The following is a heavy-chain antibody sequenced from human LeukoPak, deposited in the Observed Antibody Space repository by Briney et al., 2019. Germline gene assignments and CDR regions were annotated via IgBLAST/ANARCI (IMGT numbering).Heavy chain of an antibody. CDR1: VGSISSYY. D-gene: IGHD3-9*01. CDR3: ARLHETGLFFDY. V-gene: IGHV4-59*08. CDR2: IYYSGST. J-gene: IGHJ4*02. Sequence: PSETLSLTCTVSVGSISSYYWTWIRQPQGKGRDWIGYIYYSGSTNYNPSLKSRVTMSVDTSKTHFSLMLSSVTGADTAVYYCARLHETGLFFDYWGQGTLVTVSS.